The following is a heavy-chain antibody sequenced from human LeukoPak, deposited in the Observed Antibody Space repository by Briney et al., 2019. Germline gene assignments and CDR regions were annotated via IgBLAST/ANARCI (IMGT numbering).Heavy chain of an antibody. CDR3: ARGGGYIYGTTGIYYYYYYMDV. Sequence: GASVKVSCKASGYTFTGYYMHWVRQAPGQGLEWMGWINPNSGGTNYAQKFQGRVTMTRDTSISTAYMELSRLRSDDTAVYYCARGGGYIYGTTGIYYYYYYMDVWGKGTTVTVSS. J-gene: IGHJ6*03. CDR2: INPNSGGT. D-gene: IGHD1-7*01. CDR1: GYTFTGYY. V-gene: IGHV1-2*02.